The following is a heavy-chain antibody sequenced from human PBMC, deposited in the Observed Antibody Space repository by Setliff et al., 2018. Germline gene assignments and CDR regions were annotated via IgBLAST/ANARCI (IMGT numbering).Heavy chain of an antibody. Sequence: PGGSLRLSCAASGFTFSTYWMNWVRQAPGKGLEWVANIKEDGSEKYYVDSVKGRFTVSRDNAKNSLYLQMNSLRAEDTAVYYCARDFAMNTADYWGQGTLVTVSS. D-gene: IGHD3-3*01. CDR3: ARDFAMNTADY. V-gene: IGHV3-7*03. CDR2: IKEDGSEK. CDR1: GFTFSTYW. J-gene: IGHJ4*02.